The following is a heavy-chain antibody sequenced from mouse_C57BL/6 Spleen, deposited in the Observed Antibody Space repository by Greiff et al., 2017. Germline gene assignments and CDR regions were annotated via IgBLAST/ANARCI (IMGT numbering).Heavy chain of an antibody. Sequence: EVKLVESGGGLVQPGGSMKLSCVASGFTFSNYWMNWVRQSPEKGLEWVAQIRLKSDNYATHYAESVKGRFTISRDDSKSSVYLQMNNLRAEDTGIYYCTTYYSPLYAMDYWGQGTSVTVSS. V-gene: IGHV6-3*01. CDR2: IRLKSDNYAT. J-gene: IGHJ4*01. CDR1: GFTFSNYW. CDR3: TTYYSPLYAMDY. D-gene: IGHD2-12*01.